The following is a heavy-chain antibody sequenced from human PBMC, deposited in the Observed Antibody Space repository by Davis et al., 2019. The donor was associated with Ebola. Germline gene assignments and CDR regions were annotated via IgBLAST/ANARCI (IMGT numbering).Heavy chain of an antibody. CDR3: ARTTIFGVGPPN. D-gene: IGHD3-3*01. Sequence: PSETLSLTCTVSGGSISSGDYYWSWIRQPPGKGLEWIGYIYYSGSTYYNPSLKSRVTISVDTSKNQFSLKLSSVTAADTAVYYCARTTIFGVGPPNWGQGTLVTVSS. CDR1: GGSISSGDYY. V-gene: IGHV4-30-4*01. J-gene: IGHJ4*02. CDR2: IYYSGST.